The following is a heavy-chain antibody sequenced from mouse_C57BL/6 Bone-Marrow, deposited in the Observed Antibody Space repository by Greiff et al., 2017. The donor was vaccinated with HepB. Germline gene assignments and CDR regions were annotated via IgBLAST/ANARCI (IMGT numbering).Heavy chain of an antibody. CDR2: IWSGGST. D-gene: IGHD1-1*01. CDR1: GFSLTSYG. J-gene: IGHJ4*01. CDR3: APELLQYAMDY. V-gene: IGHV2-2*01. Sequence: VKLMESGPGLVQPSQSLSITCTVSGFSLTSYGVHWVRQSPGKGLEWLGVIWSGGSTDYNAAFISRLSISKDNSKSQVFFKMNSLQADDTAIYYCAPELLQYAMDYWGQGTSVTVSS.